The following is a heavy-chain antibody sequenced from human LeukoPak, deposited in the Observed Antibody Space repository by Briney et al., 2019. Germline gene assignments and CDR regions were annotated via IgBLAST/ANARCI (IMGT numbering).Heavy chain of an antibody. D-gene: IGHD3-22*01. J-gene: IGHJ4*02. CDR1: GFTFSSYG. CDR2: IWYDGSNK. Sequence: GGSLRLSCAASGFTFSSYGMHWVRQAPGKGLEWVAVIWYDGSNKYYADSVKGRFTISRDNSKNTLYLQMNSLRAEDTAVYYCARSKKGSSGYYFDYWGQGTLVTVSS. CDR3: ARSKKGSSGYYFDY. V-gene: IGHV3-33*01.